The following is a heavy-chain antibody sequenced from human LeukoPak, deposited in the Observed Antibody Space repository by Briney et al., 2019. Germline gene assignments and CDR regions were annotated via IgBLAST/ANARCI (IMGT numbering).Heavy chain of an antibody. CDR3: ARAVYYYDSSGYSLPDY. J-gene: IGHJ4*02. CDR1: GGSISIYY. V-gene: IGHV4-59*07. D-gene: IGHD3-22*01. CDR2: IYYSGST. Sequence: SDPLSLPCTVSGGSISIYYWSWLRQPPGKGLEWLGYIYYSGSTNYNPSLKSRVTISVDTSKNQFSLKLSSVTAADTAVYYCARAVYYYDSSGYSLPDYWGQGTLVTVSS.